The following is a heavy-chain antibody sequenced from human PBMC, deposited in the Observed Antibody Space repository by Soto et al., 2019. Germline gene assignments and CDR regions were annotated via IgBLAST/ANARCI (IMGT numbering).Heavy chain of an antibody. J-gene: IGHJ4*02. CDR3: ARDRRGDVLLWFGEHNNIHIDFDY. Sequence: ASVKVSCKASGYTFTSYGISWVPQAPGQGLEWMGWISAYNGNTNYAQKLQGRVTMTTDTSTSTAYMELRSLRSDDTAVYYCARDRRGDVLLWFGEHNNIHIDFDYWGQGTLVTVSS. CDR2: ISAYNGNT. D-gene: IGHD3-10*01. CDR1: GYTFTSYG. V-gene: IGHV1-18*01.